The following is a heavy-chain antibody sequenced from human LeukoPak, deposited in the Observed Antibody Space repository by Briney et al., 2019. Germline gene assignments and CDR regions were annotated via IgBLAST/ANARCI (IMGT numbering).Heavy chain of an antibody. CDR1: GGSISSGGYY. J-gene: IGHJ5*02. CDR3: ARVENSFDA. V-gene: IGHV4-31*03. CDR2: IYYSGST. D-gene: IGHD1-1*01. Sequence: PSHTLSVTCTVSGGSISSGGYYWRWIRQHPGKGLEWIGYIYYSGSTYYHPSLKSRVTITGDMSKCQFCLKLSSLTAAETAVYYCARVENSFDAWGQGTLVTVSS.